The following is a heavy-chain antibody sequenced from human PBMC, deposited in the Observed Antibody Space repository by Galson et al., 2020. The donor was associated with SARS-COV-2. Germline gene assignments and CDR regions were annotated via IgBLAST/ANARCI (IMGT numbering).Heavy chain of an antibody. CDR1: GFTFSSYA. CDR3: ARDSSTALLLWFGELYFDAFDI. J-gene: IGHJ3*02. D-gene: IGHD3-10*01. CDR2: ISYDGSNK. Sequence: GESLKISCAASGFTFSSYAMHWVRQAPGKGLEWVAVISYDGSNKYYADSVKGRFTISRDNSKNTLYLQMNSLRAEDTAVYYCARDSSTALLLWFGELYFDAFDIWGQGTMVTVSS. V-gene: IGHV3-30-3*01.